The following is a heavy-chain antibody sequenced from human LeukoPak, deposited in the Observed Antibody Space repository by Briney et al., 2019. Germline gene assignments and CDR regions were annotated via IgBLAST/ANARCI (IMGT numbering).Heavy chain of an antibody. Sequence: PGGSLRLSCAASRVTLSSYAMSWARQAPGKGLEWVSGISSSGSGGNTYYADSVKGRFTISRDNAKNSLYLQMNSLRAEDTAVYYCASNSYDSSGYYYSWGQGTLVTVSS. J-gene: IGHJ4*02. D-gene: IGHD3-22*01. V-gene: IGHV3-23*01. CDR3: ASNSYDSSGYYYS. CDR2: ISSSGSGGNT. CDR1: RVTLSSYA.